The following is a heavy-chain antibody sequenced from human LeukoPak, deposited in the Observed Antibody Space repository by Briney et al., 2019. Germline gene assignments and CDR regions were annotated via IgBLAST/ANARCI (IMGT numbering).Heavy chain of an antibody. CDR2: ISAYNGNT. J-gene: IGHJ5*02. CDR3: ARDPQYSSSWYGINWFDP. Sequence: ASVKVSCKASGYTFTSYGISWVRQAPGQGLEWMGWISAYNGNTSYAQKLQGRVTMTTDTSTSTAYMELRSLRSDDTAVYYCARDPQYSSSWYGINWFDPWGQGTLVTVSS. D-gene: IGHD6-13*01. CDR1: GYTFTSYG. V-gene: IGHV1-18*01.